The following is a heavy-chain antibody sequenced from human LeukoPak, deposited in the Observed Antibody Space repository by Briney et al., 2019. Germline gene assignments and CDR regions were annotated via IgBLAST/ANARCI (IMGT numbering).Heavy chain of an antibody. J-gene: IGHJ6*03. CDR3: ARGGGIVGAPPYYYYYMDV. Sequence: GASVKVSCKASGYTFTGYYMHWVRQAPGQGLEWMGWINPNSGGTNYAQKFQGRVTMTRDTSISTAYMELSRLRSDDTAVYYCARGGGIVGAPPYYYYYMDVWGKGTTVTVSS. CDR2: INPNSGGT. V-gene: IGHV1-2*02. D-gene: IGHD1-26*01. CDR1: GYTFTGYY.